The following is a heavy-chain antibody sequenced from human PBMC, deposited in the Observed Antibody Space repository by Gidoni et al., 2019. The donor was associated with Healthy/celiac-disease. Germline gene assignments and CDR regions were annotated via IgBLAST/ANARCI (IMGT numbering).Heavy chain of an antibody. CDR3: ARDTTYYDSSGYYYAIDY. CDR2: IKQDGSEK. CDR1: GVTFSSYW. Sequence: EVQLVESGGGLVQPGGSLRLSCAASGVTFSSYWMSWVRQAPGKGLEWVANIKQDGSEKYYVDSVKGRFTISRDNAKNSLYLQMNSLRAEDTAVYYCARDTTYYDSSGYYYAIDYWGQGTLVTVSS. J-gene: IGHJ4*02. V-gene: IGHV3-7*01. D-gene: IGHD3-22*01.